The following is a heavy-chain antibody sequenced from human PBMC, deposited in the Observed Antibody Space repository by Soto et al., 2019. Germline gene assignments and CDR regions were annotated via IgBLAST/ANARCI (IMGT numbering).Heavy chain of an antibody. J-gene: IGHJ4*02. CDR3: ARGMPTYSYASSGYYSTDY. D-gene: IGHD3-22*01. V-gene: IGHV3-48*02. CDR2: INGRSSTI. CDR1: GFTFSAYS. Sequence: EVQLVESGGGLVQPGGSLRLSCTTSGFTFSAYSMSWVRQAPGKGLEWLSYINGRSSTIYYADSVKGRFTISRGNAQNSLFLQRNSLRDDDTAVYYCARGMPTYSYASSGYYSTDYWGQGTLVTVSS.